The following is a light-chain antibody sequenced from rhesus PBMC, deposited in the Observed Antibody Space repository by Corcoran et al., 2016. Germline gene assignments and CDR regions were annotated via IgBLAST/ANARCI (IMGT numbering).Light chain of an antibody. V-gene: IGKV1-21*01. CDR2: KAC. Sequence: DIQMTQSPSSLSVSVGDTVTITCRASQGISSGLAWYQQKPGKAPKLLIYKACSLQSGVPSRLSGSGSRTDFTRTISSLQPEDFATYDCRQYNSAPLTFGGGTKVGIK. CDR3: RQYNSAPLT. J-gene: IGKJ4*01. CDR1: QGISSG.